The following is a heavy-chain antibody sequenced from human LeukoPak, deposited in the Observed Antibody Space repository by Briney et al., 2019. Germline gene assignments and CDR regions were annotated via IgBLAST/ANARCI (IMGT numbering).Heavy chain of an antibody. J-gene: IGHJ6*02. CDR3: ASLLTPYHGSGGGGMDV. CDR1: GFTFSTHW. D-gene: IGHD3-10*01. V-gene: IGHV3-74*01. CDR2: ISGDGSST. Sequence: GGSLRLSCAASGFTFSTHWMYWVRQAPGKGLVWVSRISGDGSSTSYADSVKGRFTISRDNAKDTLYLQMTRLRVEDTAVYSCASLLTPYHGSGGGGMDVWGQGTTVTVSS.